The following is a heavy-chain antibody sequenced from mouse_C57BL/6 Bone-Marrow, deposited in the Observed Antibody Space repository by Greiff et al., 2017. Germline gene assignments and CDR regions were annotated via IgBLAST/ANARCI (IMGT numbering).Heavy chain of an antibody. J-gene: IGHJ4*01. CDR2: ISYDGSN. CDR3: ARALYDLYAMDY. D-gene: IGHD2-10*02. V-gene: IGHV3-6*01. Sequence: EVKLMESGPGLVKPSQSLSLTCSVTGYSITSGYYWNWIRQFPGNKLEWMGYISYDGSNNYNPSLKNRISITRDTSKNQFFLKLNSVTTEDTATYYCARALYDLYAMDYWGQGTSVTVSS. CDR1: GYSITSGYY.